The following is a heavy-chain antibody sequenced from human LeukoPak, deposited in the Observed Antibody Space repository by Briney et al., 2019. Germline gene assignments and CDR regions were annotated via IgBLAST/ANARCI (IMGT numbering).Heavy chain of an antibody. V-gene: IGHV5-51*01. Sequence: GESLKISCKASGYSFANYWIGWVRQVPGKGLEWVAMINPGDTNIAYSPSFQAQVTISADRSISTAYLQWSSPKASDTAIYYCARPRRAERDEDFWGQGTLVTVSS. CDR3: ARPRRAERDEDF. D-gene: IGHD1-1*01. CDR1: GYSFANYW. CDR2: INPGDTNI. J-gene: IGHJ4*02.